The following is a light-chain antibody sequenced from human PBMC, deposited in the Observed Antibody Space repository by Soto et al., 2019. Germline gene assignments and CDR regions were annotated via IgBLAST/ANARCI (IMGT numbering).Light chain of an antibody. Sequence: QSALTQPRSVSGSPGQAVTISCTGTNSDVGNYNFVSWYQHHPGKAPKLMIYDVTKRPSGVPDRFSGSKSGNTASLTISGLXXXDXXDYYCCTYAGSFHQFGGGTKLTVL. J-gene: IGLJ3*02. CDR3: CTYAGSFHQ. CDR2: DVT. V-gene: IGLV2-11*01. CDR1: NSDVGNYNF.